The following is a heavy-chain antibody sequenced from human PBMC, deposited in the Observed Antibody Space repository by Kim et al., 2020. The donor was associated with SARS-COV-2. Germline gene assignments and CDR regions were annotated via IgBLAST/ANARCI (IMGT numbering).Heavy chain of an antibody. CDR1: GGSISSYY. CDR3: ARDSSGWFFDY. D-gene: IGHD6-19*01. CDR2: IYYSGST. V-gene: IGHV4-59*01. Sequence: SETLSLTCTVSGGSISSYYWSWIRQPPGKGLEWIGYIYYSGSTNYNPSLKSRVTISVDTSKNQFSLKLSSVTAADTAVYYCARDSSGWFFDYWGQGTLVT. J-gene: IGHJ4*02.